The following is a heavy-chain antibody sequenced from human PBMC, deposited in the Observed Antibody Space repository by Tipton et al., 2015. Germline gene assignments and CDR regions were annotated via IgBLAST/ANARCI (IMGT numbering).Heavy chain of an antibody. CDR3: ARDLEHGMDV. V-gene: IGHV4-59*01. CDR1: GGSINNNY. CDR2: VFHNGDS. J-gene: IGHJ6*02. Sequence: TLSLTCTVSGGSINNNYWSWIRQPPGKGLEYMGYVFHNGDSNYNPSLKSRVTMSVDRSKNQFSLKMSSVTAADTAVYFCARDLEHGMDVWGQGTTVTVS.